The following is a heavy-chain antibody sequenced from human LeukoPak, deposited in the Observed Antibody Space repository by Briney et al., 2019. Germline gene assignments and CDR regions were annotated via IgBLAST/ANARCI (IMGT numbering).Heavy chain of an antibody. CDR1: GGSIRDYY. D-gene: IGHD3-10*01. CDR3: ARELVRGVIGAFDI. Sequence: SETLSLTCTVAGGSIRDYYLSWIRRPPGKGLEWIGYIYDSGSTNYNPSLKSRVTISVDTSKKYLSLKLSSVTAADTAVYYCARELVRGVIGAFDIWGQGTMVTVSS. V-gene: IGHV4-59*01. J-gene: IGHJ3*02. CDR2: IYDSGST.